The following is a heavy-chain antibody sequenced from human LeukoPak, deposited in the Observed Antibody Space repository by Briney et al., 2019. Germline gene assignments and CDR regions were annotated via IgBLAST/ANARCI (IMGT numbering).Heavy chain of an antibody. Sequence: GGSLXXXCAASGFTXXXXXXXWVRQAPGXXXXXXXXXXXSINTIXYXACVKGXXXXSRDNAKNSLYLQMNSXTXXDTAGDYCARAGPGGGLIVKVYYFDDWGQGTLITVSS. CDR2: XXXSINTI. J-gene: IGHJ4*02. D-gene: IGHD3-16*02. V-gene: IGHV3-48*01. CDR1: GFTXXXXX. CDR3: ARAGPGGGLIVKVYYFDD.